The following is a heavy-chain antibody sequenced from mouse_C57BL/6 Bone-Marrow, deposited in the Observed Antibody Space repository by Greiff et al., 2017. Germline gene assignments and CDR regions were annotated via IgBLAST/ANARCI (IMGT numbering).Heavy chain of an antibody. V-gene: IGHV5-6*01. J-gene: IGHJ3*01. D-gene: IGHD2-5*01. CDR3: ALSNYMCAY. CDR1: GFTFSSYG. CDR2: ISSGGSYT. Sequence: EVKVVESGGDLVKPGGSLKLSCAASGFTFSSYGMSWVRQTPDKRLEWVASISSGGSYTYYPDSVKGRFTISRDNAKNTLYLQMSSLKSEDTAMYYCALSNYMCAYWGQGTLVTVSA.